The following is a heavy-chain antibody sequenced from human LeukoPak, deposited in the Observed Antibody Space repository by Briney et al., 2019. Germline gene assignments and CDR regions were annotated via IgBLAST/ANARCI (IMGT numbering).Heavy chain of an antibody. V-gene: IGHV3-7*01. J-gene: IGHJ4*02. CDR1: GFTFSTYW. CDR3: AREKSGSNAAFDY. Sequence: GGSLRLSCAVSGFTFSTYWMSWVREAPGKGLEWVANIKQDGSQKYYVHSVKGRFTISRDNAKNSLYLQMNSLRAEDTAVYYCAREKSGSNAAFDYWGQGTLVTVSS. D-gene: IGHD1-26*01. CDR2: IKQDGSQK.